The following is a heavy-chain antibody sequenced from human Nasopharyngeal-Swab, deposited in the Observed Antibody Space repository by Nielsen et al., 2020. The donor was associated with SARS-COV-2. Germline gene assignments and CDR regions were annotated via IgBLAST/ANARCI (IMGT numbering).Heavy chain of an antibody. CDR2: IRYDGSNK. J-gene: IGHJ4*02. Sequence: GGSLRLSCAASGFTFSSYGMHWVRQAPGKGLEWVAFIRYDGSNKYYADSVKGRFTISRDNSKNTLYLQMNSLRAEDTAVYYCAKAEGDVTTDYDSSGYSPSDYWGQGTLVTVSS. CDR3: AKAEGDVTTDYDSSGYSPSDY. D-gene: IGHD3-22*01. CDR1: GFTFSSYG. V-gene: IGHV3-30*02.